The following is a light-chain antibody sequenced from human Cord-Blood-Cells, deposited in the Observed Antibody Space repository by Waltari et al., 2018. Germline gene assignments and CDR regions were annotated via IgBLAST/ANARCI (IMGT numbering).Light chain of an antibody. J-gene: IGLJ3*02. V-gene: IGLV2-14*01. CDR1: SSDVGGYNY. Sequence: QSALTQPASVSGSPGQSITISCTGTSSDVGGYNYVYWYQQHPGKAPKLMIYDVSKRPSCVSNRFSVSKSGNTASLSISGLLAEEDADYYCSSYTSSSTVFGGGTKLTVL. CDR2: DVS. CDR3: SSYTSSSTV.